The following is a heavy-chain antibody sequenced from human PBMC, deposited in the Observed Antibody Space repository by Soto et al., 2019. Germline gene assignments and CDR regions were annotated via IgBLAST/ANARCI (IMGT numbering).Heavy chain of an antibody. V-gene: IGHV3-48*02. J-gene: IGHJ4*02. CDR2: ISSGSNTI. Sequence: EVQLVESGGGLLQPGGSLRLSCAASGFTFSWFGMNWVRQAPGKGLEWVSYISSGSNTINYAESVRGRFTISRDNAKNSLYLQMNSLRDDDTAVYYCARDSSSSYYYFDYWRQRTLVTVSS. CDR3: ARDSSSSYYYFDY. D-gene: IGHD3-22*01. CDR1: GFTFSWFG.